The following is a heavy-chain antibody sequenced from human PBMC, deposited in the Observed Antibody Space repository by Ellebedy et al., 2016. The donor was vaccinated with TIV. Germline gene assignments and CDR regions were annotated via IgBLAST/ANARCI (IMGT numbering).Heavy chain of an antibody. CDR2: IKGDGSGA. V-gene: IGHV3-74*01. Sequence: PGGSLRLSCAASGFSLSPFSAYWMHWVRQAPGKGLVWVSRIKGDGSGATYADSVKGRFTISRDNAKNTPYLEMARLRAEDTTVYYCARNRYCSSGDCYALGYWGQGTLVTVSS. J-gene: IGHJ4*02. CDR1: GFSLSPFSAYW. CDR3: ARNRYCSSGDCYALGY. D-gene: IGHD2-15*01.